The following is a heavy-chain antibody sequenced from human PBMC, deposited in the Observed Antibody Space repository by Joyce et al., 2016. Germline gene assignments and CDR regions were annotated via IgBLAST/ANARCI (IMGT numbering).Heavy chain of an antibody. CDR1: GYTFTSYD. V-gene: IGHV1-8*01. CDR3: ARERNFGDLSFDP. J-gene: IGHJ5*02. Sequence: QVQLVQSGAEVKKPGASVKVSCKASGYTFTSYDINWGRLATGQGLEWMGWMNPNSGNTGSAQKFQGRVTMTRNTSISTAYMELSSLRSEDTAVYYCARERNFGDLSFDPWGQGTLVTVSS. D-gene: IGHD4-17*01. CDR2: MNPNSGNT.